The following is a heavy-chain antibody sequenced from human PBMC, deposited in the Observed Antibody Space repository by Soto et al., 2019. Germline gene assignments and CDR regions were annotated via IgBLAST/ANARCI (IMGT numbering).Heavy chain of an antibody. Sequence: PSETLSLTCTVSGGSISSGGYYWSWIRQHPGKGLEWIGYIYYSGSTYYNPSLKSRVTISVDTSKNQFSLKLSSVTAADTAVYYCARDRQEGYFDWLSSSAASSYGMDVWGQGTTVTVS. J-gene: IGHJ6*02. CDR1: GGSISSGGYY. D-gene: IGHD3-9*01. CDR2: IYYSGST. V-gene: IGHV4-31*03. CDR3: ARDRQEGYFDWLSSSAASSYGMDV.